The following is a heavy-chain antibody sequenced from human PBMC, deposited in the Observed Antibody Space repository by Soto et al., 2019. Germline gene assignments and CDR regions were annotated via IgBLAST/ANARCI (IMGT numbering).Heavy chain of an antibody. V-gene: IGHV3-23*01. CDR3: ARDQTVFYFRIAAKGVPFDY. Sequence: PGGSLRLSCAASGFTFSSYAMSWVRQAPGKGLEWVSAISGSGSSKYYADSVKGRFTISRDNSKNTLYLQMNSLRAEDTAVYYCARDQTVFYFRIAAKGVPFDYWGQGTLVTVSS. CDR2: ISGSGSSK. D-gene: IGHD2-15*01. J-gene: IGHJ4*02. CDR1: GFTFSSYA.